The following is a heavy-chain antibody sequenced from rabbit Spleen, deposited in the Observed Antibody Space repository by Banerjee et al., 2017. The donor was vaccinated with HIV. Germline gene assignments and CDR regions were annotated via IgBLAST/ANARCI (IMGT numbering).Heavy chain of an antibody. CDR3: ARCDANGASCGYGMDL. D-gene: IGHD6-1*01. V-gene: IGHV1S45*01. CDR2: IYTGSGTT. CDR1: GFSFSSGFW. J-gene: IGHJ6*01. Sequence: QEQLVESGGGLVKPEGSLTLTCTASGFSFSSGFWMSWVRQAPGKGLEWIACIYTGSGTTYYASWEKGRFTISKTSSTTVTLQMTSLTAADTATYFCARCDANGASCGYGMDLWGQGTLVTVS.